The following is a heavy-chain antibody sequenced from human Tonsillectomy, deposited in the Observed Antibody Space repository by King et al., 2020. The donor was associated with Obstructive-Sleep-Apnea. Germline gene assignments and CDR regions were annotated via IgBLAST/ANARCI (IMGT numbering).Heavy chain of an antibody. CDR2: MSYSGGT. V-gene: IGHV4-59*01. CDR1: GGSISSNY. Sequence: QLQESGPGLVKPSETLSLTCTVSGGSISSNYWSWIRQAPGKGLEWIAYMSYSGGTNYNPSLKSRVTISADKSKNKFSLKMNSVTAADTAVYYCARGGDGYNYFDYWGQGTLVTVSS. J-gene: IGHJ4*02. CDR3: ARGGDGYNYFDY. D-gene: IGHD5-24*01.